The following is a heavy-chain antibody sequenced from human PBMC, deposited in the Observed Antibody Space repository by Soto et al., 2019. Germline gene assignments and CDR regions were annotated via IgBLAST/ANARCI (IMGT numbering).Heavy chain of an antibody. Sequence: QVQLVESGGGVVQPERSLRLSCAASGFTFSRQAMHWVRQAPGRGLEWVAVIWYHGIDKYYADSVKGRFTISRDNSKNTVNLQMNSLRGEDTAVYYCATGFLGLCTGGNCPLDSWGQETLVTVSS. CDR1: GFTFSRQA. CDR2: IWYHGIDK. J-gene: IGHJ4*02. V-gene: IGHV3-33*01. D-gene: IGHD2-15*01. CDR3: ATGFLGLCTGGNCPLDS.